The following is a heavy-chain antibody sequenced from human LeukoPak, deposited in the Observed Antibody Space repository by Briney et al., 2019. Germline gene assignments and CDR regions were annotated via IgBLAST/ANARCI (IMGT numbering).Heavy chain of an antibody. V-gene: IGHV3-20*04. CDR2: INWNGGST. D-gene: IGHD3-10*01. Sequence: GGSLRLSCAASGFTFDDYGMSWVRQAPGKGLEWVSGINWNGGSTGYADSVKGRFTISRDNSKNTLYLQMNSLRAEDTAVYYCAKDRGNGFIDYWGQGTLVTVSS. CDR1: GFTFDDYG. CDR3: AKDRGNGFIDY. J-gene: IGHJ4*02.